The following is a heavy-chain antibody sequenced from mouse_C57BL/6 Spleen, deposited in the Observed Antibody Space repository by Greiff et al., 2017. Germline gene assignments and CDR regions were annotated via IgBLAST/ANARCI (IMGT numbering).Heavy chain of an antibody. Sequence: EVQRVESGGGLVQPGGSLSLSCAASGFTFTDYYMSWVRQPPGKALEWLGFIRNKANGYTTEYSASVKGRFTISRDNSQSILYLQMNALRAEDSATYYCARYFLYYYAMDYWGQGTSVTVSS. D-gene: IGHD6-2*01. CDR2: IRNKANGYTT. J-gene: IGHJ4*01. CDR1: GFTFTDYY. V-gene: IGHV7-3*01. CDR3: ARYFLYYYAMDY.